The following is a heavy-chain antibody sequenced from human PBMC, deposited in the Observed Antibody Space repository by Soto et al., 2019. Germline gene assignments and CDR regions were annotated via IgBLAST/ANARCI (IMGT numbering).Heavy chain of an antibody. CDR1: GFTFSDYY. CDR3: ARIDRIAAAPSY. Sequence: GGSLRLSCAASGFTFSDYYMSWIRQAPGKGLEWVSCISSSSSYTNYADSVKGRFTISRDNAKNSLYLQMNSLRAEDTAVYYCARIDRIAAAPSYWGQGTLVTVSS. D-gene: IGHD6-13*01. J-gene: IGHJ4*02. V-gene: IGHV3-11*06. CDR2: ISSSSSYT.